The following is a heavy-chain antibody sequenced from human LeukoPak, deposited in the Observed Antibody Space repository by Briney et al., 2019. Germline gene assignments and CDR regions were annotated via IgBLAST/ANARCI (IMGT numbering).Heavy chain of an antibody. V-gene: IGHV1-69*13. CDR1: GRTFSRYT. Sequence: SVKVSCKASGRTFSRYTINWVRQAPGQGFEWMEGIIPMFGTTNYAQKFQDRVTITADESTSTAYMELSSLRSEDMAIYYCAHNYTSGWSWGQGTLVTVSS. CDR3: AHNYTSGWS. CDR2: IIPMFGTT. D-gene: IGHD6-19*01. J-gene: IGHJ5*02.